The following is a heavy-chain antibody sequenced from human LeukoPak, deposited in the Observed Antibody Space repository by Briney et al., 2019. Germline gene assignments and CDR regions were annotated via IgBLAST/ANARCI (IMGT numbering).Heavy chain of an antibody. CDR3: TRVEPTKSDDY. CDR2: IKQDGSEK. CDR1: GFTFSSYT. V-gene: IGHV3-7*01. D-gene: IGHD1-14*01. J-gene: IGHJ4*02. Sequence: GGSLRLSCAASGFTFSSYTMNWVRQAPGKGLEWVANIKQDGSEKHYADSVKGRFTISRDNVENSLYLEMNSLTDDDTALYYCTRVEPTKSDDYWGQGTLVTVSS.